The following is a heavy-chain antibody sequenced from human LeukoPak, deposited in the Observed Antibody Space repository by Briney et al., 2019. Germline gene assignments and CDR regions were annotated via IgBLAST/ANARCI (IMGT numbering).Heavy chain of an antibody. CDR2: IYYSGST. V-gene: IGHV4-61*01. J-gene: IGHJ4*02. Sequence: SETLSLTCTVSGGSVSSGSYYWSWIRQPPGKGLEWIGYIYYSGSTNYSPSLKSRVTISVDTSKNQFSLKLSSVTAADTAVYYCARDRGTSWGQGTLVTVSS. CDR3: ARDRGTS. D-gene: IGHD1-1*01. CDR1: GGSVSSGSYY.